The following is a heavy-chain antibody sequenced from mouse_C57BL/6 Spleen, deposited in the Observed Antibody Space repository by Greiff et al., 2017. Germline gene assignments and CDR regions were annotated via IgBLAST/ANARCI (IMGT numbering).Heavy chain of an antibody. J-gene: IGHJ2*01. CDR3: ARERTGTLYYFGG. D-gene: IGHD4-1*01. CDR1: GYTFTDYY. Sequence: VQLQQSGPELVKPGASVKMSCKASGYTFTDYYMHWVKQSHGQSLEWIGYIYPKNGGNGYNQKFKGKATLTVDKSSSTAYMEIRSLTSEDSAVYDCARERTGTLYYFGGWGQGATLT. V-gene: IGHV1-34*01. CDR2: IYPKNGGN.